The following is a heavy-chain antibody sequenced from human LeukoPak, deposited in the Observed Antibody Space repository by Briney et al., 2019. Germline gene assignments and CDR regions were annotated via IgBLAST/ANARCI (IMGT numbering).Heavy chain of an antibody. CDR2: IYYSGST. Sequence: SETLSLTCAVSGGSVSSGGYSWSWIRQPPGKGLEWIGYIYYSGSTYYNPSLKSRVTISVDTSKNQFSLKLSSVTAADTAVYYCARGSVLGDYFDYWGQGTLVTVSS. CDR1: GGSVSSGGYS. CDR3: ARGSVLGDYFDY. D-gene: IGHD3-10*01. J-gene: IGHJ4*02. V-gene: IGHV4-30-4*07.